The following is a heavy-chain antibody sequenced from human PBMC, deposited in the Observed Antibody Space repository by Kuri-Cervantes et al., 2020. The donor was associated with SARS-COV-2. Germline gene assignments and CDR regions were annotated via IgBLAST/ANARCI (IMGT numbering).Heavy chain of an antibody. CDR1: GFTFDDYA. CDR3: AEGPFGVVTPYYFDY. D-gene: IGHD3-3*01. J-gene: IGHJ4*02. Sequence: GGSLRLSCAASGFTFDDYAMHWVRQAPGKGLEWVSGISWNSGSIGYADSVKGRFTISRDNAKNSLYLQMKSLRAEDMALYYCAEGPFGVVTPYYFDYWGQGTLVTVSS. CDR2: ISWNSGSI. V-gene: IGHV3-9*03.